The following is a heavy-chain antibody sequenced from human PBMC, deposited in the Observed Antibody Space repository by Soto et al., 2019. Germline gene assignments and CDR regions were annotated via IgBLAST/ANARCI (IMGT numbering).Heavy chain of an antibody. V-gene: IGHV3-23*01. CDR3: ATVYNSSRYVDY. Sequence: EVQLLDSGGGLVQPGESLRLSCAASGFTFTSSALSWVRQAPGKGLEWVSTIGISGRTTYYADSVKGRFTVSRDDAKTTLDLQMRSLRAEDTAVYYCATVYNSSRYVDYCGQGTPLSVSS. J-gene: IGHJ4*02. CDR1: GFTFTSSA. CDR2: IGISGRTT. D-gene: IGHD1-20*01.